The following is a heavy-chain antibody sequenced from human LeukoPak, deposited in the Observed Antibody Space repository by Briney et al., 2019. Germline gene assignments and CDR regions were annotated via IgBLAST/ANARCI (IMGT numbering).Heavy chain of an antibody. J-gene: IGHJ5*02. CDR3: ARGDITSSNFDWFDP. D-gene: IGHD6-6*01. Sequence: GASVKVSCKGSGYTFTDYYIHWVRQAPGQGLEWMGWINPNSGVTNYAQRFQGRVTMTRDTSISTVYMELSRLRSDDTAVYYCARGDITSSNFDWFDPWGQGTLVTVSS. CDR2: INPNSGVT. CDR1: GYTFTDYY. V-gene: IGHV1-2*02.